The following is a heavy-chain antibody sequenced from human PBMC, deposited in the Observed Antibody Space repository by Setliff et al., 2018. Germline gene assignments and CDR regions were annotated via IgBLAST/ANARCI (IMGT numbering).Heavy chain of an antibody. J-gene: IGHJ4*01. CDR1: GGFSTHA. Sequence: ASVKVSCKASGGFSTHAISWVRQVPGQGLEWMGGIIPILGTTDYAQNFQGRVTITTDESTSSACLEMSNLRSEDTAVYYCASALIRRVAVAGKSQFDYWGQGTLVTVSS. CDR3: ASALIRRVAVAGKSQFDY. V-gene: IGHV1-69*05. CDR2: IIPILGTT. D-gene: IGHD6-19*01.